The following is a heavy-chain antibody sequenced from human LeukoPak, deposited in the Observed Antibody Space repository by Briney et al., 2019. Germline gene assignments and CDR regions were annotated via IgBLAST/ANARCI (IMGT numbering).Heavy chain of an antibody. Sequence: GGSLRLSCAASGFTFSSYEMNWVRQAPGKGLEWVSYISSSGSTIYYADSVKGRFTISRDNAKNSLYLQMNSLRAEDTAVYYCARQSPGDYYDSSDALDIWGQGTMVTVSS. CDR2: ISSSGSTI. V-gene: IGHV3-48*03. CDR3: ARQSPGDYYDSSDALDI. J-gene: IGHJ3*02. CDR1: GFTFSSYE. D-gene: IGHD3-22*01.